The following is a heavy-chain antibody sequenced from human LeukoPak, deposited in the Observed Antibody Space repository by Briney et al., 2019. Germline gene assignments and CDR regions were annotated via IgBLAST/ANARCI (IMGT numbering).Heavy chain of an antibody. J-gene: IGHJ5*02. Sequence: SETLSLTCAVYGGSFSGYYWSWIRQPPGKGLEWIGEINHSGSTNYNPSLKSRVTISVDTSKNQFSLKLSSVTAADTAVYYCARGKPAYCGGDCYSRWFDPWGQGTLVTVSS. CDR2: INHSGST. CDR3: ARGKPAYCGGDCYSRWFDP. CDR1: GGSFSGYY. D-gene: IGHD2-21*02. V-gene: IGHV4-34*01.